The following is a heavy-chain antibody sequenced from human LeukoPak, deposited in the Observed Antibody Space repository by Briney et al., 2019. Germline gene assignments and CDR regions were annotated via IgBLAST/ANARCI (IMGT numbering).Heavy chain of an antibody. J-gene: IGHJ4*02. CDR3: ARSRVSHTTVSTLLY. CDR1: GYTFSSYA. D-gene: IGHD1-14*01. Sequence: ASVKVSCKASGYTFSSYAIAWVRRAPGQGPEWMGSISVYNGNTEYAQKLQGRVTMTTDTFTNTAYMELWNLRPDDTAVYYCARSRVSHTTVSTLLYWGQGTLVTVSS. CDR2: ISVYNGNT. V-gene: IGHV1-18*01.